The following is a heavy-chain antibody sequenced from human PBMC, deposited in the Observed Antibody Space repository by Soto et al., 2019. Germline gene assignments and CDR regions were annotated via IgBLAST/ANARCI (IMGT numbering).Heavy chain of an antibody. CDR2: INPSGGST. J-gene: IGHJ4*02. CDR1: GYTFTSYY. Sequence: QVQLVQSGAEVKKPGASVRVSCKASGYTFTSYYMHWVRQAPGQGLEWMGIINPSGGSTSYEQKSQGRVTMTWDTSTSTDYMELSSLRSEDTAVYYCARDQHGSGSYNYFDYWGQGTLVTVSS. D-gene: IGHD3-10*01. V-gene: IGHV1-46*04. CDR3: ARDQHGSGSYNYFDY.